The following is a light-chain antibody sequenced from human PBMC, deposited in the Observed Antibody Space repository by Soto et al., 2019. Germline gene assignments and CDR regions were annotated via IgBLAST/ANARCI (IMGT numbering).Light chain of an antibody. CDR2: DVS. CDR1: SSDVGGYNY. CDR3: CSYAGSYTHVV. Sequence: QSALTQPRSVSGSPGQSVTISCTGTSSDVGGYNYVSWYQQHPGKAPKVMIYDVSQRPSGVPDRFSGSKSGNTASLTISGLQAEDEADYYCCSYAGSYTHVVFGGGTKLTVL. V-gene: IGLV2-11*01. J-gene: IGLJ2*01.